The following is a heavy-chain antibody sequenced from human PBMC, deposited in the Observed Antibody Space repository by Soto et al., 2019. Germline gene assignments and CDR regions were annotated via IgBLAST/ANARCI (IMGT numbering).Heavy chain of an antibody. V-gene: IGHV4-34*01. Sequence: PSETLSLTCAVYGGSFRGYYWTWIRQPPGRGLEWIGEVDHSGNTRLNASLQSPVTVSLDTSKNHFSLNLISLTAADRAVYYCSRGLYYYDKIGNSVIWGQGTQVTVS. D-gene: IGHD3-22*01. J-gene: IGHJ4*02. CDR3: SRGLYYYDKIGNSVI. CDR2: VDHSGNT. CDR1: GGSFRGYY.